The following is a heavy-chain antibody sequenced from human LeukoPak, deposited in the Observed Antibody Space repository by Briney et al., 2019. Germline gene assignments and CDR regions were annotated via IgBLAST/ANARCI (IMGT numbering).Heavy chain of an antibody. V-gene: IGHV7-4-1*02. D-gene: IGHD6-13*01. CDR2: INTNTGNP. CDR3: ARSIAAAAPGGDY. Sequence: ASVKVSCKASGYTFTGNFMHWVRQAPGQGLEWMGWINTNTGNPTYAQGFTGRFVFSLDTSVSTAYLQISSLKAEDTAVYYCARSIAAAAPGGDYWGQGTLVTVSS. J-gene: IGHJ4*02. CDR1: GYTFTGNF.